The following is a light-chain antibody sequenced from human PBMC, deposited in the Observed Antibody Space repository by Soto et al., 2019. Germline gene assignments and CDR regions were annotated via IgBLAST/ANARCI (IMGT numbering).Light chain of an antibody. CDR2: KAS. Sequence: DIQMTQSPSTLSGSVGDRVTITSRASQTISSWLAWYQQKPGKAPKLLIYKASTLKSGVPSRFRGSGSGTECTLTIGGLQPDDFATYYCQHYNASPWPFGQGTKVDIK. V-gene: IGKV1-5*03. CDR3: QHYNASPWP. J-gene: IGKJ1*01. CDR1: QTISSW.